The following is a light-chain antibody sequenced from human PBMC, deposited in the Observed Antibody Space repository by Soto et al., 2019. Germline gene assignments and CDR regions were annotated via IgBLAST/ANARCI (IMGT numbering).Light chain of an antibody. Sequence: DIQMTQSPSSLSASVGDRVTITCRASQSISNYLNWYQQKPGKAPKLLSYAASSLQSGVPSRFSGSGSGTDFTLTISSLQPEDFETYYCQQSYSTRITFGQGTRLEIK. CDR2: AAS. CDR3: QQSYSTRIT. CDR1: QSISNY. J-gene: IGKJ5*01. V-gene: IGKV1-39*01.